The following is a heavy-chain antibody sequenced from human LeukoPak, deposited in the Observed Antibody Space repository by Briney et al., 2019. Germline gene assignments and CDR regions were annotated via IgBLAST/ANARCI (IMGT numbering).Heavy chain of an antibody. CDR1: GYTFTGYY. J-gene: IGHJ4*02. D-gene: IGHD6-6*01. CDR3: ARALYSSSSEFNY. V-gene: IGHV1-2*02. CDR2: INPNSGGT. Sequence: ASVKVSCKASGYTFTGYYMHWVRQAPGQGLEWMGWINPNSGGTNYAQKFQGRVTMTRDTSISTAHMELSRLRSDDTAVYYCARALYSSSSEFNYWGQGTLVTVSS.